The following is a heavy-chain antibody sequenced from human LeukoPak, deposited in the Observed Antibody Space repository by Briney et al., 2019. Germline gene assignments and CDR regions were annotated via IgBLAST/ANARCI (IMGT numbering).Heavy chain of an antibody. CDR1: GFTFSSYA. CDR3: THWKTYYGDYAT. V-gene: IGHV3-23*01. CDR2: ISGSGGST. J-gene: IGHJ5*02. D-gene: IGHD4-17*01. Sequence: GGSLRLSCAASGFTFSSYAMSWVRQAPGKGLEWVSAISGSGGSTYYADSVKGRFTISRDNSKNTLYLQMNSLRTEDTAVYYCTHWKTYYGDYATWGQGTLVTVSS.